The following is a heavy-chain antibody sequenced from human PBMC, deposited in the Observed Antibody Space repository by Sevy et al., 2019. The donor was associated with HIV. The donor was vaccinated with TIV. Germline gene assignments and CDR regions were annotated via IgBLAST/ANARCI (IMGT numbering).Heavy chain of an antibody. CDR1: GSTLTKLS. CDR3: ATTKDYYDSSGSPFDY. J-gene: IGHJ4*02. Sequence: ASVMVSCKVSGSTLTKLSMHWVRQVPGKGLEWMVSFDPEDGETIYARKFQGRVTMTEDTSTDTAYMVLSSLRSEDTAVYYCATTKDYYDSSGSPFDYWGQGTLVTVSS. V-gene: IGHV1-24*01. CDR2: FDPEDGET. D-gene: IGHD3-22*01.